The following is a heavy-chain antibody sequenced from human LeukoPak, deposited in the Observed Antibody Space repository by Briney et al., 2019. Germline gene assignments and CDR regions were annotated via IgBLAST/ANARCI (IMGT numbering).Heavy chain of an antibody. J-gene: IGHJ1*01. D-gene: IGHD2-2*01. CDR3: AGSQHRTRDFQH. Sequence: GGSLRLSCAASGFTFSSYSMSWVRQAPGKGLEWVANIKQDGNEKYYVDSVKGRFTISRDNAKNSLYLQMNSLRAEDTAVYYCAGSQHRTRDFQHWGQGTLVTVSS. CDR2: IKQDGNEK. CDR1: GFTFSSYS. V-gene: IGHV3-7*01.